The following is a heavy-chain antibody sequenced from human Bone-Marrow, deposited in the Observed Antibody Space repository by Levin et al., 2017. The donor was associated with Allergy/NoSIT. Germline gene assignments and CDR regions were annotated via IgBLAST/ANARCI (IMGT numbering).Heavy chain of an antibody. CDR3: ARRLGPYAHDAWFDP. CDR2: IYWNDGR. D-gene: IGHD1-1*01. V-gene: IGHV2-5*01. Sequence: SGPTLVKPTQTLTLTCSFSGFSLSPSGLGVGWSRQPPGTALEWLAFIYWNDGRRYSPSLKSRLTITKDTSKNQVELRMTNKDPGDTGTYYCARRLGPYAHDAWFDPWGPGTLFPVSS. J-gene: IGHJ5*02. CDR1: GFSLSPSGLG.